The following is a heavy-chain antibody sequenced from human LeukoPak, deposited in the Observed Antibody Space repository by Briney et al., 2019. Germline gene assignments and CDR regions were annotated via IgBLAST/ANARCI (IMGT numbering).Heavy chain of an antibody. CDR2: IKPDGSER. V-gene: IGHV3-7*01. CDR1: GFTFSSHW. Sequence: PGGSLRLSCAASGFTFSSHWMSRVRQAPGKGLEWVANIKPDGSERYYVDSVTGRFTISRDNAKNSLYLQINSLRTEDTAVYYCARDDYGGTNYWGQGTLVTVSS. D-gene: IGHD4/OR15-4a*01. J-gene: IGHJ4*02. CDR3: ARDDYGGTNY.